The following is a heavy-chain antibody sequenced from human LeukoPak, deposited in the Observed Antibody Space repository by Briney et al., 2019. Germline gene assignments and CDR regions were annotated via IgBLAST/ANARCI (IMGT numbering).Heavy chain of an antibody. D-gene: IGHD2-2*01. CDR3: AKGRRGSSTSCYDY. Sequence: SGGSLRLSCAASGFTFDDYAMHWVRQAPGKGLEWVSAISGSGGSTYYADSVKGRFTISRDNSKNTLYLQMNSLRAEDTAVYYCAKGRRGSSTSCYDYWGQGTLVTVSS. CDR2: ISGSGGST. J-gene: IGHJ4*02. CDR1: GFTFDDYA. V-gene: IGHV3-23*01.